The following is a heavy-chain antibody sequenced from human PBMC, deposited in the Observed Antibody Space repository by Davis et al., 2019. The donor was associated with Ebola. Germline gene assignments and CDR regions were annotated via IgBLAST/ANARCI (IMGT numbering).Heavy chain of an antibody. D-gene: IGHD5-12*01. CDR2: INPNDGRT. CDR1: GYTFTNYY. CDR3: TTPGGQDSGYDVFDI. V-gene: IGHV1-46*03. J-gene: IGHJ3*02. Sequence: ASVKVSCQASGYTFTNYYMHWVRQAPRQELAWMGLINPNDGRTIYAQKFQGRVTVTRDTSTTTVYMDLSSLRSEDTALYYSTTPGGQDSGYDVFDIWGQGTMVTVSS.